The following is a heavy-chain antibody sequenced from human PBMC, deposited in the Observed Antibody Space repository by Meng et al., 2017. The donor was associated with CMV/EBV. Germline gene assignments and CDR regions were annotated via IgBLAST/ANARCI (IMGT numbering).Heavy chain of an antibody. CDR2: NQVIGHT. Sequence: QEGGPGLVKPWEPVSLSGIVSGTAIKNHNWNGVRQPGGQGLVFIALNQVIGHTVNNPSLKRRVTVSLDASKSQFSLTSNSVTAADTATYHCAGSRPGGGACDYWGQGILVTVSS. V-gene: IGHV4-4*07. D-gene: IGHD3-16*01. CDR3: AGSRPGGGACDY. J-gene: IGHJ4*02. CDR1: GTAIKNHN.